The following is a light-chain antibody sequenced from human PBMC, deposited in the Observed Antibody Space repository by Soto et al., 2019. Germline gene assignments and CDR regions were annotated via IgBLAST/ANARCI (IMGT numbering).Light chain of an antibody. CDR1: SSNIGNND. CDR2: KNN. CDR3: AAWDDSLGEV. Sequence: QSVLTQPPSASGTPGQSVTISCSGSSSNIGNNDVYWYQQFPGTAPKLVVYKNNQRPSGVPDRFSGSKSGTSASLAISGLRSEDEADYYCAAWDDSLGEVFGTGTKLTVL. J-gene: IGLJ1*01. V-gene: IGLV1-47*01.